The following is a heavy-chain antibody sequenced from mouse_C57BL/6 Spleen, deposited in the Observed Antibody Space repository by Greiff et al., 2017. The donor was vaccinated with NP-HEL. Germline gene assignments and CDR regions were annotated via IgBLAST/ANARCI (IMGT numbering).Heavy chain of an antibody. J-gene: IGHJ2*01. Sequence: QVQLKQSGAELVRPGTSVKVSCKASGYAFTNYMIEWVKQRPGQGLEWIGVINPGSGGTYYNEKFKGQATLTADKSSSTAYMQLSSLTSEDSAVYFCARNYYYGSRKYFDYWGQGTTLTVSS. CDR3: ARNYYYGSRKYFDY. CDR2: INPGSGGT. V-gene: IGHV1-54*01. D-gene: IGHD1-1*01. CDR1: GYAFTNYM.